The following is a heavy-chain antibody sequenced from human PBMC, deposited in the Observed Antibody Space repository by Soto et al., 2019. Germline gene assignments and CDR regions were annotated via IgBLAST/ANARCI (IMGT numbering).Heavy chain of an antibody. CDR2: IIPIFGTA. V-gene: IGHV1-69*06. Sequence: QVQLVQSGDEVKRPGSSVKVSGKASGGTFSSYAISWVRQAPGQGLEWMGGIIPIFGTANYAQKSQGRVTITADKSTSTAYLELSSLRSEDTAVYYCASLLEGVRGGGLVVWGQGTTVTASS. CDR1: GGTFSSYA. CDR3: ASLLEGVRGGGLVV. D-gene: IGHD3-10*01. J-gene: IGHJ6*02.